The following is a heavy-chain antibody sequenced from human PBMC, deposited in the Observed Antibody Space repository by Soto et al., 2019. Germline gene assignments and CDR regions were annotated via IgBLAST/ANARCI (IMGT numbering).Heavy chain of an antibody. V-gene: IGHV3-11*01. CDR1: GFTFSDHY. J-gene: IGHJ4*02. D-gene: IGHD3-3*01. CDR3: ERVGEMTYKD. Sequence: QVQLVESGGGLVKPGESLTLSCAASGFTFSDHYVTWIRLAPGKGLELVSYISNSGSTIYYADSVKGRFTISTDNAENSLYLQMNSLRAEDTAVYYCERVGEMTYKDWGQGPLVTVSS. CDR2: ISNSGSTI.